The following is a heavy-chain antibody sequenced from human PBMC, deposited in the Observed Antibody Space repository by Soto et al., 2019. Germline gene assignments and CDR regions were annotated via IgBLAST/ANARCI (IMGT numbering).Heavy chain of an antibody. D-gene: IGHD3-10*01. CDR2: ISWNSGSI. CDR3: AKDMSRYYYGSGATES. J-gene: IGHJ5*02. Sequence: GGSLRLSCAASGFTFDDYAMHWVRQAPGKGLERVSGISWNSGSIGYADSVKGRFTISRDNAKNSLYLQMNSLRAEDTALYYCAKDMSRYYYGSGATESWGQGTLVTVSS. V-gene: IGHV3-9*01. CDR1: GFTFDDYA.